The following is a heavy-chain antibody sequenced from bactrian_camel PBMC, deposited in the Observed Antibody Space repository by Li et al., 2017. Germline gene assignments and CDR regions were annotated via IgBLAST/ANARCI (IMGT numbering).Heavy chain of an antibody. CDR1: RYTGRNCV. CDR2: INTDSGAT. Sequence: QLVESGGGSVQAGGSLRLSCAASRYTGRNCVAWFRQPPGKARDWVATINTDSGATYYYNSVKDRFTISQDNARNTVYLQMNSLRTEDTGTYYCAKSLASALNGTGRSPGTQVTVS. J-gene: IGHJ4*01. V-gene: IGHV3S40*01. D-gene: IGHD6*01.